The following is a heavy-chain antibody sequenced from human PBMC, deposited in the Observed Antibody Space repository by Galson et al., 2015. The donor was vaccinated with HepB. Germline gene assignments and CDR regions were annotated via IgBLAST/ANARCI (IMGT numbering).Heavy chain of an antibody. Sequence: SVKVSCKASGGTFDSYGISWVRQAPGQGLEWMGGIIPVTGVAKFAQKFQGRVTITADRSTSTGYMELSSLRSEDTALYFCARSSNDWLLDFWGQGTLVTVSS. V-gene: IGHV1-69*10. CDR1: GGTFDSYG. D-gene: IGHD4-11*01. CDR3: ARSSNDWLLDF. J-gene: IGHJ4*02. CDR2: IIPVTGVA.